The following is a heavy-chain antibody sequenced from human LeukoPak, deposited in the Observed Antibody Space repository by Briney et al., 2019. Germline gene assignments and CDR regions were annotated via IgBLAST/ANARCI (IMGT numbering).Heavy chain of an antibody. CDR2: ISGSGGST. V-gene: IGHV3-23*01. CDR1: GFTFSSYA. Sequence: GGSLRLSCAASGFTFSSYAMSWVRQAPGKGLEWVSAISGSGGSTYYADSVKGRFTISRDNSKNTLYLQMNSLRAEDTAVYYCAKEEYYGSGSYSKRPYYFDYWGQGTLVTVSS. CDR3: AKEEYYGSGSYSKRPYYFDY. D-gene: IGHD3-10*01. J-gene: IGHJ4*02.